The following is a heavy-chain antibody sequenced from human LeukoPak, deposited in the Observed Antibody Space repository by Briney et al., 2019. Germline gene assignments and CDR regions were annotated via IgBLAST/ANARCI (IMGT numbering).Heavy chain of an antibody. CDR3: ARDEGSSENWNYAQY. Sequence: GGSLRLSCAASGFTFSSYSMNWVRQAPGKGLEWVSSISSSNSYIYYADSVKGRFTISRDNAKNSLYLQMNSLRAEDTGVYYCARDEGSSENWNYAQYWGQGTLVTVSS. CDR1: GFTFSSYS. V-gene: IGHV3-21*01. J-gene: IGHJ4*02. D-gene: IGHD1-7*01. CDR2: ISSSNSYI.